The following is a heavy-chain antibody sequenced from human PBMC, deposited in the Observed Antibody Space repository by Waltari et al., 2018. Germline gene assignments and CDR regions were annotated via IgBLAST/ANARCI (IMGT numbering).Heavy chain of an antibody. D-gene: IGHD2-8*02. CDR2: IHSMGSYS. V-gene: IGHV3-21*06. CDR3: AREGLLD. Sequence: EVLLVESGGGLVKPGGSLRLSCATSGFTFSTFSMTWVRHAPGKGLDWVSSIHSMGSYSYYADSVKGRFTISRDNTKNSLYLQMNSLRDEDTAVYYCAREGLLDWGQGTLVTVSS. CDR1: GFTFSTFS. J-gene: IGHJ4*02.